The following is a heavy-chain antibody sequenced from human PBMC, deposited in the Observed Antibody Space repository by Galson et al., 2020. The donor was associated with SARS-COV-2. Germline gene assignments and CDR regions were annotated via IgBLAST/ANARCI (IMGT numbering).Heavy chain of an antibody. CDR1: GFTFSSYW. D-gene: IGHD3-16*01. CDR2: INTDGSST. J-gene: IGHJ5*02. V-gene: IGHV3-74*01. CDR3: ARSSYLRGWFDP. Sequence: TGGSLRLSCAASGFTFSSYWMHWVRQAPGKGLVWVSRINTDGSSTSYADSVKGRFTISRDNANTLYLQMNSLRAEDTAVYYCARSSYLRGWFDPWGQGTLVTVSS.